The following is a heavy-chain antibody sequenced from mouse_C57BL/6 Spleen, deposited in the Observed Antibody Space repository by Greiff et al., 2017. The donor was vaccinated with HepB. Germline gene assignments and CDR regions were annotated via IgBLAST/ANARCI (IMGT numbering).Heavy chain of an antibody. D-gene: IGHD1-2*01. V-gene: IGHV1-69*01. CDR1: GYTFTSYW. Sequence: QVQLQQPGAELVMPGASVKLSCKASGYTFTSYWMHWVKQRPGQGLEWIGEIDPSDSYTNYNQKFKGKSTFTVDKSSSTAYLQLSSLTSEDSAVYYCARPGSPEPYWYFDVWGTGTTVTVSS. J-gene: IGHJ1*03. CDR3: ARPGSPEPYWYFDV. CDR2: IDPSDSYT.